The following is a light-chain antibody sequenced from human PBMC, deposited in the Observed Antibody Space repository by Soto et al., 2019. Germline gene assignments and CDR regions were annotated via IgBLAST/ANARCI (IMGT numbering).Light chain of an antibody. J-gene: IGKJ2*01. CDR1: QDISSY. CDR3: QQLDSYPRT. CDR2: AAS. V-gene: IGKV1-9*01. Sequence: DIQLTQSPSFLSASVGDRVTITCRASQDISSYLAWYQQKPGKAPKSLIYAASSLYSGVPSRFSGSGSGTEFTLTISSLQPEDFATYYGQQLDSYPRTFGQGTKLEIK.